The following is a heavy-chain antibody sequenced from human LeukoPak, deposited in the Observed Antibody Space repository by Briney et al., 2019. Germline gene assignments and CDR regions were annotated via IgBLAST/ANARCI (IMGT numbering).Heavy chain of an antibody. V-gene: IGHV3-9*01. Sequence: GGSLRLSCAASGFTFDDYAMHWVRQAPGKGLEWVSGISWNSGSIGYADSVKGRFTISRDNAKNSLYLQMNSLRAEDTAVYYCARDGGVGSWSYLDYWGQGTLVTVSS. D-gene: IGHD6-13*01. CDR2: ISWNSGSI. J-gene: IGHJ4*02. CDR1: GFTFDDYA. CDR3: ARDGGVGSWSYLDY.